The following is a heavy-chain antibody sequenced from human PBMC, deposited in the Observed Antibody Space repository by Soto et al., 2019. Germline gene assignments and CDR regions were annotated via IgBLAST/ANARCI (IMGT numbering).Heavy chain of an antibody. Sequence: PSETLSLTCAVSGGSISSGSYYWSWIRQPPGKGLEWIGYIYYSGSTNYNPSLKSRVTISVDTSKNQFSLKLRSVTAADTAVYYCARHTPAISISDHWGQGTLVTVSS. V-gene: IGHV4-61*01. J-gene: IGHJ4*02. D-gene: IGHD2-15*01. CDR2: IYYSGST. CDR3: ARHTPAISISDH. CDR1: GGSISSGSYY.